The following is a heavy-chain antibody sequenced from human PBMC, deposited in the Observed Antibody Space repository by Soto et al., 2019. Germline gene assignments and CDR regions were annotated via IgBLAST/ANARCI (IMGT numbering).Heavy chain of an antibody. V-gene: IGHV3-21*01. CDR1: GFTFSNYG. J-gene: IGHJ4*02. Sequence: GGSLRLSCGASGFTFSNYGMSWVRQAPGKGLEWVSSITSGSDYIYYADSLRGRFTISRDNAKNSLFLQMNRLRVEDTAVYYCARVDGYTYPNDYWGQGTLVTVSS. CDR2: ITSGSDYI. D-gene: IGHD5-12*01. CDR3: ARVDGYTYPNDY.